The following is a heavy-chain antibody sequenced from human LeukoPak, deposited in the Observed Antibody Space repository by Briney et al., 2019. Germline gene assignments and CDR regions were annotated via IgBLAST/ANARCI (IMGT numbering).Heavy chain of an antibody. Sequence: SETLSLTCTVSGGSISSSTYYWGWIRQPPGKRLEWIGSIYYSGSTYYNASLKSRVTISADTSKNQFSLKLSSVTAADTAVYYCARPLSGSSSWHGDAFDIWGQGTMVTVSS. CDR2: IYYSGST. J-gene: IGHJ3*02. V-gene: IGHV4-39*01. CDR3: ARPLSGSSSWHGDAFDI. D-gene: IGHD6-13*01. CDR1: GGSISSSTYY.